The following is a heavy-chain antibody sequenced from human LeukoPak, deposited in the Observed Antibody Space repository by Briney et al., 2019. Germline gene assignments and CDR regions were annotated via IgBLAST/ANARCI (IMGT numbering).Heavy chain of an antibody. CDR2: TSPNSGNT. CDR1: GYSFSSYD. V-gene: IGHV1-8*01. J-gene: IGHJ3*02. Sequence: ASVKVSCKASGYSFSSYDIHWVRQAPGQGLEWMGWTSPNSGNTGYAQKFQGRVTMTSNTAVNTAYMELSSLRSEDTAVYYCARDRRGYYDSSGYSDDAFDIWGQGTMVTVSS. CDR3: ARDRRGYYDSSGYSDDAFDI. D-gene: IGHD3-22*01.